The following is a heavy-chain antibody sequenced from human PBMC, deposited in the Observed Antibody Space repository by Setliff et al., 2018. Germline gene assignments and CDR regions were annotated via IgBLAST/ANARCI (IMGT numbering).Heavy chain of an antibody. CDR3: ARDLLAASGTIYYGLDV. Sequence: SETLSLTCTVSGGSISSSSYHWGWIRQPPGKGLEWIGSIYYSGSTYYNPSLKSRVTISVDTSKNHFALTLTSMTAADTAVYYCARDLLAASGTIYYGLDVWGQGTTVTVSS. D-gene: IGHD6-13*01. J-gene: IGHJ6*02. CDR1: GGSISSSSYH. V-gene: IGHV4-39*06. CDR2: IYYSGST.